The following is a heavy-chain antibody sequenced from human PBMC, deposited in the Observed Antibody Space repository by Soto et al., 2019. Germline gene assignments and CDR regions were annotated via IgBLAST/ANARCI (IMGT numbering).Heavy chain of an antibody. CDR3: ARVRYDFWSGYNNLFDY. D-gene: IGHD3-3*01. V-gene: IGHV1-8*01. Sequence: QVQLVQSGAEVKKPGASVKVSCKASGYTFTSYDINWVRQATGQGPEWMGWMNPNSGNTGYAQKFQGRVTMTRNTSISTAYMELSSLRSEDTAVYYCARVRYDFWSGYNNLFDYWGQGTLVTVSS. J-gene: IGHJ4*02. CDR1: GYTFTSYD. CDR2: MNPNSGNT.